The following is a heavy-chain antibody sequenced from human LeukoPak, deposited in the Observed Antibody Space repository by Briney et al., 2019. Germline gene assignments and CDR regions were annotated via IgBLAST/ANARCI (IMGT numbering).Heavy chain of an antibody. V-gene: IGHV4-39*07. D-gene: IGHD2-15*01. CDR3: VRDRSCSDRSCYGPPDD. J-gene: IGHJ4*02. CDR1: GGSISSSSYY. Sequence: PSETLSLTCTVSGGSISSSSYYWGWIRQPPGKGLEWIGSIYYSGSTYYNPSLKSRVAISIDTSKNQFSLKLNSVTVADTAVYYCVRDRSCSDRSCYGPPDDWGQGARVTVSS. CDR2: IYYSGST.